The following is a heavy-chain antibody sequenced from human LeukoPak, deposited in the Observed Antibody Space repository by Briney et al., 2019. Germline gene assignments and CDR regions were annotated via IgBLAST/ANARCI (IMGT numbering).Heavy chain of an antibody. D-gene: IGHD2-21*02. Sequence: ASVKVSVKASGYTFTGYYIHWVRQAPGQGLEWMGWINPYNTGTNFAQNFQGRVTMTRDTSISTVYMELGSLRSDDTAVYYCARDRDARRGMDVWGQGTTVTASS. CDR1: GYTFTGYY. CDR2: INPYNTGT. CDR3: ARDRDARRGMDV. V-gene: IGHV1-2*02. J-gene: IGHJ6*02.